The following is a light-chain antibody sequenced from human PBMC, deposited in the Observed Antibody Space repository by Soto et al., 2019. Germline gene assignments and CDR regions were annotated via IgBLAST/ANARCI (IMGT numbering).Light chain of an antibody. Sequence: EIVLTQSPGTLSLSPGERATLYCRASQSVSSSSYLAWYQQNPGQAPRLLIYGASSRATGIPDRFSGSGSATDFTLTISRLEPEDFAVYYCRKYGSSPSYTFGQGTKLEIK. V-gene: IGKV3-20*01. CDR3: RKYGSSPSYT. CDR1: QSVSSSSY. CDR2: GAS. J-gene: IGKJ2*01.